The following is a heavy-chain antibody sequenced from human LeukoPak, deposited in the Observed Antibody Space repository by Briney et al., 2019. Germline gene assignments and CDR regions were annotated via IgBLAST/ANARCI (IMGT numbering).Heavy chain of an antibody. V-gene: IGHV3-30*03. CDR3: ARSTFGGIIVIGDY. J-gene: IGHJ4*02. CDR1: GFTFSSYA. CDR2: ISYDGSNE. Sequence: GGSLRLSCAASGFTFSSYAMKWVRQAPGKGLEWVAVISYDGSNEYYADSVKGRFIISRDNSKNTLFLQMNSLRPEDTAVYYCARSTFGGIIVIGDYWGQGTLVTVS. D-gene: IGHD3-16*02.